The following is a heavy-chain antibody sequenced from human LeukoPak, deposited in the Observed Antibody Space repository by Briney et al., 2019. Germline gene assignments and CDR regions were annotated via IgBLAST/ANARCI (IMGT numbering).Heavy chain of an antibody. CDR1: GFTVSSNY. J-gene: IGHJ4*02. D-gene: IGHD6-13*01. CDR3: ARXXXAGGTXXXX. CDR2: IYSDGST. V-gene: IGHV3-53*01. Sequence: GGSLRLSCAASGFTVSSNYMSWVRQAPGRGPEWVSVIYSDGSTYYADSVKGRFTISRDTSKNTLYLQMNSLRTEDTAVYYCARXXXAGGTXXXXWGQXXXXSVX.